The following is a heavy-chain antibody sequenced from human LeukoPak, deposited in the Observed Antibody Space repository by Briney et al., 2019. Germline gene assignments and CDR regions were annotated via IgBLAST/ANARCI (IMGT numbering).Heavy chain of an antibody. CDR3: ARGGSSWPFDY. CDR1: GFTVSSNY. J-gene: IGHJ4*02. CDR2: IYSGGST. Sequence: GGSLRLSCAAPGFTVSSNYMSWVRQAPGKGLEWVSVIYSGGSTYYADSVKGRFTISRDNSKNTLYLQMNSLRAEDTAVYYCARGGSSWPFDYWGQGTLVTVSS. D-gene: IGHD6-13*01. V-gene: IGHV3-53*01.